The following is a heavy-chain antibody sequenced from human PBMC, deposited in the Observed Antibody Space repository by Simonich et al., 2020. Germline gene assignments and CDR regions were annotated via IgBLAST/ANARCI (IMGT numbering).Heavy chain of an antibody. CDR3: ARVSGGTAMVTSTFDI. CDR1: GYTFTGSY. J-gene: IGHJ3*02. Sequence: QVQLVQSGAEVKKPGASVKVSCKASGYTFTGSYMHWVRQAPGQGLEWMRCINPNSGDTNYAQKFQGRVTMTRDTSISTAYMELSRLRSDDTAVYYCARVSGGTAMVTSTFDIWGQGTMVTVSS. D-gene: IGHD5-18*01. CDR2: INPNSGDT. V-gene: IGHV1-2*02.